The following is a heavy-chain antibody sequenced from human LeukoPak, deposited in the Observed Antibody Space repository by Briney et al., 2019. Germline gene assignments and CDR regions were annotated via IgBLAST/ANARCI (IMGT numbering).Heavy chain of an antibody. Sequence: PGGSLRLSCAASGFTFSDYYMSWIRPAPGKGLEGGSYIRSSGSTIYQAGSVKGRLTIPRDNAKNSLYLQMNSLRAEDTAVYYCARTYYDFWSGYYTGFWFDPWGQGTLVTVSS. D-gene: IGHD3-3*01. J-gene: IGHJ5*02. CDR3: ARTYYDFWSGYYTGFWFDP. CDR1: GFTFSDYY. V-gene: IGHV3-11*01. CDR2: IRSSGSTI.